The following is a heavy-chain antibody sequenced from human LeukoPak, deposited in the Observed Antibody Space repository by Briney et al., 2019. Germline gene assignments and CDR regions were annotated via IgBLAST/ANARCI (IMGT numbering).Heavy chain of an antibody. CDR2: IYYSGST. J-gene: IGHJ4*02. V-gene: IGHV4-39*01. CDR1: GGSISSSSYY. D-gene: IGHD3-10*01. Sequence: SETLSLTCTVSGGSISSSSYYWGWIRQPPGKGLEWIGRIYYSGSTYYNPSLKSRVTISVDTSKNQFSLKLSSVTAADTAVYYCATQLWLGTQSDDYWGQGTLVTVSS. CDR3: ATQLWLGTQSDDY.